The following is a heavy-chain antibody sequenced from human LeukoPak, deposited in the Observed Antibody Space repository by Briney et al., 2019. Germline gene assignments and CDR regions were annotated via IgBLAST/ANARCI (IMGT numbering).Heavy chain of an antibody. D-gene: IGHD1-26*01. J-gene: IGHJ4*02. CDR2: IYYSGST. CDR1: GGSISSSSYY. Sequence: SETLSLTCTVSGGSISSSSYYWSWIRQPPGKGLEWIGSIYYSGSTYYNPSLRSRVTISVDTSKNQFSLKLSSVTAADTAVYFCASRGVPSGSPDYWGQGTLVTVSS. V-gene: IGHV4-39*07. CDR3: ASRGVPSGSPDY.